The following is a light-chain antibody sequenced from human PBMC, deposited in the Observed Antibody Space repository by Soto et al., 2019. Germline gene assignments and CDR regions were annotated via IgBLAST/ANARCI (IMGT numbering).Light chain of an antibody. J-gene: IGLJ3*02. Sequence: QLVLTQPPSVSGAPGQRVTISRTGSSSNIGAGYDVHWYQQLPGTAPKLLIYANTNRPSGVPDRFSGSKSGTSASLAITGLQAEDEADYYCQSYDSSLSGSNWVFGGGTKLTVL. CDR3: QSYDSSLSGSNWV. V-gene: IGLV1-40*01. CDR2: ANT. CDR1: SSNIGAGYD.